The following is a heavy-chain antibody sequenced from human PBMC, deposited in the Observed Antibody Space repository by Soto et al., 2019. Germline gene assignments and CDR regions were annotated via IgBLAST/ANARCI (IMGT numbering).Heavy chain of an antibody. D-gene: IGHD5-18*01. V-gene: IGHV4-34*01. CDR1: GGSFSGYY. Sequence: PWETLSLTCAVYGGSFSGYYGSWIRQPQGKGLEWIGEINHSGSTNYNPSLKSRVTISVDTSKNQFSLKLSSVTAADTAVYYCARGRRYSTLIRWWFDPWGQGTLVTVSS. J-gene: IGHJ5*02. CDR3: ARGRRYSTLIRWWFDP. CDR2: INHSGST.